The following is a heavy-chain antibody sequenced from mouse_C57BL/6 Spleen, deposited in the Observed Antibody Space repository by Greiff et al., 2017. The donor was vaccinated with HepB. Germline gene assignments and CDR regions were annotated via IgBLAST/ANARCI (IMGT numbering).Heavy chain of an antibody. Sequence: EVQLVESGGGLVKPGGSLKLSCAASGFTFSSYAMSWVRQTPEKRLEWVATISDGGSYTYYPDNVKGRFTISRDNAKNNLYLQMSHLKSEDTAMYYCARDMREDAMDYWGQGTSVTVSS. CDR1: GFTFSSYA. CDR2: ISDGGSYT. D-gene: IGHD2-3*01. CDR3: ARDMREDAMDY. J-gene: IGHJ4*01. V-gene: IGHV5-4*01.